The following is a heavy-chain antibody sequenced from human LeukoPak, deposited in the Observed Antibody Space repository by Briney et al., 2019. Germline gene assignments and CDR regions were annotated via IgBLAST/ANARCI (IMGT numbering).Heavy chain of an antibody. CDR3: XXXXXWEASYYYYYMDV. CDR1: GFTFSSYG. J-gene: IGHJ6*03. CDR2: IRYDGSNK. V-gene: IGHV3-30*02. D-gene: IGHD1-26*01. Sequence: GGSLRLSCGASGFTFSSYGMHWVRQAPGKGLEWVAFIRYDGSNKYYADSVKGRFTISRDNSKNTLYLQMNSLRAEDTAVYYCXXXXXWEASYYYYYMDVWGKGTTVTISS.